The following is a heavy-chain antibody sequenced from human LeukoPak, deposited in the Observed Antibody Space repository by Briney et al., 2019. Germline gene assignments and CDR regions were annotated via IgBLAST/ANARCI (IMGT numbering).Heavy chain of an antibody. CDR3: ARVRKVTIPFDY. V-gene: IGHV3-48*01. CDR2: ISSSSSPI. D-gene: IGHD3-9*01. Sequence: GGSLSLSCAVSGFTFSSCSMNWDRQAPGKGREWVAYISSSSSPIYYADSVKGRFTISRDNAKNSLYLQMNSLRAEDTAVYYCARVRKVTIPFDYWGQGTLVTVSS. CDR1: GFTFSSCS. J-gene: IGHJ4*02.